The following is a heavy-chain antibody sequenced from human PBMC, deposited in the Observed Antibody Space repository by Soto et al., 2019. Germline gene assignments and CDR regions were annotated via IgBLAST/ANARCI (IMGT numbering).Heavy chain of an antibody. V-gene: IGHV1-8*01. J-gene: IGHJ5*02. CDR3: ARERSAAGTGWFDP. Sequence: QVQLVQSGAEVKKPGASVKVSCKASGYTFTSYDINWVRQATGQGLEWMGWMNPNSGNTGYAQKFEGRVTMTRNTSKRTAYMELSSLRSEDTAVSFCARERSAAGTGWFDPWGQGTLVTVSS. CDR2: MNPNSGNT. CDR1: GYTFTSYD. D-gene: IGHD6-13*01.